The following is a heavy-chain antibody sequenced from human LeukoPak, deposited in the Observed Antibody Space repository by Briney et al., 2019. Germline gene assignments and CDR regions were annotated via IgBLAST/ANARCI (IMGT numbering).Heavy chain of an antibody. CDR1: GGSITRTSFY. D-gene: IGHD6-19*01. CDR3: ARAHGGGSGWTQNKSLIFWFDP. V-gene: IGHV4-39*02. CDR2: IYYSGST. J-gene: IGHJ5*02. Sequence: SGTLSLTCTVSGGSITRTSFYWGWVRQPPGKGLDWLGSIYYSGSTYYNPSLKSRVTTSVDTSKNQFFLKLTSVTATDTAVYYYARAHGGGSGWTQNKSLIFWFDPWGQGTLVTVSS.